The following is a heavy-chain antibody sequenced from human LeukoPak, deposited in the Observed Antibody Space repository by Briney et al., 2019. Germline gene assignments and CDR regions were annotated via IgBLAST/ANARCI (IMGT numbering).Heavy chain of an antibody. CDR3: TTLAVTGAYY. Sequence: GGSLRLSCAASGFTFSEAWMNWVRQAPGKGLEWVGRIMSKTDGGTTDNAAPVKGRFTISRDDSKDTLYLQMNSLKTEDTAVYYCTTLAVTGAYYWGQGTLVTVSS. CDR2: IMSKTDGGTT. J-gene: IGHJ4*02. V-gene: IGHV3-15*01. D-gene: IGHD6-19*01. CDR1: GFTFSEAW.